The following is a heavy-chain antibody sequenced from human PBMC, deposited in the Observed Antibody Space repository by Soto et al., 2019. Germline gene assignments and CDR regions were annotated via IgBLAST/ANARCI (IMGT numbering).Heavy chain of an antibody. V-gene: IGHV3-74*01. J-gene: IGHJ3*02. Sequence: EVQLVESGGGLVQPGGSLRLSCPASGFTFSYNWMHWVRQAPGQGLVWVSRIHSDGSSTTYADSVKGRFTISRDNAKNTLYLQMNSLRAEDTAVYYCARGDKGAFDMWGQGTMVSVSS. CDR2: IHSDGSST. D-gene: IGHD2-21*02. CDR1: GFTFSYNW. CDR3: ARGDKGAFDM.